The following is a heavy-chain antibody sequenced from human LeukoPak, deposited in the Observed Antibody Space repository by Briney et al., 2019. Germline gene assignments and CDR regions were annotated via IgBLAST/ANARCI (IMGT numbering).Heavy chain of an antibody. Sequence: PGGSLRLSCAASGFTFRSYAMYWVRQAPGKGLEYVSAISSNGGNTYYASSVKGRFTTSRDNSKNTLYLQMGSLRAEDMAVYYCARDGVGAYNWFDPWGQGTLVTVSS. V-gene: IGHV3-64*01. CDR3: ARDGVGAYNWFDP. CDR2: ISSNGGNT. CDR1: GFTFRSYA. J-gene: IGHJ5*02. D-gene: IGHD1-26*01.